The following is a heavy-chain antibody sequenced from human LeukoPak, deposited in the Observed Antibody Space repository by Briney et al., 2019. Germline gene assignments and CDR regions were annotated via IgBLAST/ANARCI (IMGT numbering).Heavy chain of an antibody. V-gene: IGHV3-33*01. CDR2: IWYDGSNK. J-gene: IGHJ4*02. D-gene: IGHD3-9*01. CDR3: GRDLLAGQFDY. Sequence: GGSLRLSCAASGFTFSSYGMHWVRQAPGKGLEWVAVIWYDGSNKYYADSVKGRFTISRDNSKNTLYLQMNSLRAEDTAVYYCGRDLLAGQFDYWGQGTLVTVSS. CDR1: GFTFSSYG.